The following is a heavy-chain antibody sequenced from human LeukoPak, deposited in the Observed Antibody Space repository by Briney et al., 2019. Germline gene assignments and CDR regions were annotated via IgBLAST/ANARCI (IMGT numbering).Heavy chain of an antibody. J-gene: IGHJ4*02. CDR3: MTAAGYNFGQY. D-gene: IGHD5-18*01. Sequence: GGSLRLSCAASGFTFSSYAMSWVRQAPGKGLEWVSALYIGGNTYYADSVRGRFTISRDNSKNTLYLQMNSLRAEDTAIYYCMTAAGYNFGQYWGQGTLVTVFS. CDR1: GFTFSSYA. V-gene: IGHV3-23*05. CDR2: LYIGGNT.